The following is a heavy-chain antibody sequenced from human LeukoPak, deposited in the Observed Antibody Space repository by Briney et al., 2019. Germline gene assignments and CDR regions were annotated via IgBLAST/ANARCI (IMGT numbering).Heavy chain of an antibody. CDR3: AARSGGDLNWFDP. V-gene: IGHV4-30-2*01. J-gene: IGHJ5*02. CDR1: GGSISSGGYS. D-gene: IGHD2-15*01. Sequence: SETLSLTCAVSGGSISSGGYSWRWLRQPPGKGLEWIGYIYHSGSTYYNPSLKSRVTISVNRSKNQFSLKLSSVTAADTAVYYCAARSGGDLNWFDPWGQGTLVTVSS. CDR2: IYHSGST.